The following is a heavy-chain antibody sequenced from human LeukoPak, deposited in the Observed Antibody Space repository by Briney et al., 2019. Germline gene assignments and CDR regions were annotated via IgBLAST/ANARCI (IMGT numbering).Heavy chain of an antibody. D-gene: IGHD3-16*01. Sequence: GASVKVSCKASGGTFSSYAISWVRQAPGQGLEWMGWISAYNGNTNYAQKLQGRVTMTTDTSTSTAYMELRSLRSDDTAVYYCARGAIARYYYYGMDVWGQGTTVTVSS. CDR3: ARGAIARYYYYGMDV. CDR2: ISAYNGNT. CDR1: GGTFSSYA. V-gene: IGHV1-18*01. J-gene: IGHJ6*02.